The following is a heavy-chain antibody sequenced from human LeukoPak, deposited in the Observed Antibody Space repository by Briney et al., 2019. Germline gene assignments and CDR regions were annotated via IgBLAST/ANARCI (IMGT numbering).Heavy chain of an antibody. CDR1: GFTFSDYY. CDR2: ISSSGSTI. J-gene: IGHJ4*02. V-gene: IGHV3-11*01. CDR3: AKDLDPRPSAPRY. Sequence: VKPGGSLRLSCAASGFTFSDYYMSWIRQAPGKGLEWVSYISSSGSTIYYADSVKGRFTISRDNSKNTLYLQMDSLRAEDTAVYYCAKDLDPRPSAPRYWGQGTLVTVSS. D-gene: IGHD1-1*01.